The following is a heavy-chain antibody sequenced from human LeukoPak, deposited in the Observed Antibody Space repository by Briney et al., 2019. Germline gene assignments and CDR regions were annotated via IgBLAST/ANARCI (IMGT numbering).Heavy chain of an antibody. CDR3: ATHPSLIAYSSGRNIY. CDR2: ISSSSYI. J-gene: IGHJ4*02. V-gene: IGHV3-21*01. D-gene: IGHD6-19*01. Sequence: PGGSLRLSCAASGFTFSSYSMNWVRQAPGKGLEWVSSISSSSYIYYADSVKGRFTISRDNAKNSLYLQMNSLRAEDTAVYYCATHPSLIAYSSGRNIYWGQGTLVTVSS. CDR1: GFTFSSYS.